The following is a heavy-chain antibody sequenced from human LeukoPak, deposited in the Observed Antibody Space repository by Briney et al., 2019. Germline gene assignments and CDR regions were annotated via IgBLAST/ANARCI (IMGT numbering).Heavy chain of an antibody. D-gene: IGHD3-16*02. Sequence: GGSLRLSCAASGFTFSRYWMSGVRQAPGKGLEWVANIKQDGSEKYYVDSVKGRFTISRDNAKNSLYLQMNSLRAEDTAVYYCARGMITFGGVIAFIDYWGQGTLVTVSS. V-gene: IGHV3-7*01. CDR3: ARGMITFGGVIAFIDY. J-gene: IGHJ4*02. CDR2: IKQDGSEK. CDR1: GFTFSRYW.